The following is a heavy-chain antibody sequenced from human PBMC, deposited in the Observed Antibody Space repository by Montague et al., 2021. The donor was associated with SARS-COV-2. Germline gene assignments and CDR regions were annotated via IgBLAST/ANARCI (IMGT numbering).Heavy chain of an antibody. J-gene: IGHJ5*02. CDR3: ARDCYDYGSGGYQRWFDL. CDR2: IYHSGST. V-gene: IGHV4-38-2*02. Sequence: SETLSLTCTVSGYSISSGYYCCWIRQPPGKGLEWICSIYHSGSTXXNPXXXSRVTISVDTAKNQFSLKLSSVTAAAAAVYYCARDCYDYGSGGYQRWFDLWGQGTLVTVSS. CDR1: GYSISSGYY. D-gene: IGHD3-10*01.